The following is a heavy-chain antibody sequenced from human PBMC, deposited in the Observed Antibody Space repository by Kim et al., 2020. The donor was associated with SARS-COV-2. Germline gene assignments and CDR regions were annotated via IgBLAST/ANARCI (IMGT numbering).Heavy chain of an antibody. CDR2: INHSGST. Sequence: SETLSLTCAVYGGSFSGYYWSWIRQPPGKGLEWIGEINHSGSTNYNPSLKSRVTISVDTSKNQFSLKLSSVTAADTAVYYCARREGVANTTWGQGTLVTVSS. J-gene: IGHJ5*02. CDR3: ARREGVANTT. V-gene: IGHV4-34*01. CDR1: GGSFSGYY. D-gene: IGHD3-22*01.